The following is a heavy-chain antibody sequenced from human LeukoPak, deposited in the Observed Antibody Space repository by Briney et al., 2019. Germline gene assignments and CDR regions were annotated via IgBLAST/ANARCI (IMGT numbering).Heavy chain of an antibody. J-gene: IGHJ6*04. CDR3: AELGITMTGGV. D-gene: IGHD3-10*02. CDR2: ISSSGSTI. Sequence: GGSLRLFCAASGFTFSSYEMNWLRQAPGKGLEGVSYISSSGSTIYSADSVKGRFTISRDNAKNSLYLQMNSLRAEDTAVYYCAELGITMTGGVWGKGTPVTISS. CDR1: GFTFSSYE. V-gene: IGHV3-48*03.